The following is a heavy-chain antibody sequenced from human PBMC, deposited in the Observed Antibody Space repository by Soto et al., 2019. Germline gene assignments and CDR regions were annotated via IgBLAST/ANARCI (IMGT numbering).Heavy chain of an antibody. V-gene: IGHV1-18*01. CDR1: GGTFSSYT. CDR3: ARSLELKDAFDI. D-gene: IGHD1-26*01. J-gene: IGHJ3*02. CDR2: ISAYNGNT. Sequence: ASVKVSGKASGGTFSSYTISWVRQAPGQGLEWMGWISAYNGNTNYAQKLRGRVTMTTDTSTSTAYMELRSLRSDDTAVYYCARSLELKDAFDIWGQGTMVTVSS.